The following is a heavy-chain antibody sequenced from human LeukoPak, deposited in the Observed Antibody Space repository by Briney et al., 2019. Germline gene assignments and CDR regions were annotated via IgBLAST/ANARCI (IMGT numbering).Heavy chain of an antibody. D-gene: IGHD2-2*01. CDR3: ARACSSTSCSGGSFDY. J-gene: IGHJ4*02. V-gene: IGHV3-74*01. CDR1: GFTFSSYW. Sequence: GGSLRLSCAASGFTFSSYWMHWVRQAPGKGLVWVSRINSDGSSTSYADSVKGRFTISRDNAKNTLYLQMNSLRAGDTAVYYCARACSSTSCSGGSFDYWGQGTLVTVSS. CDR2: INSDGSST.